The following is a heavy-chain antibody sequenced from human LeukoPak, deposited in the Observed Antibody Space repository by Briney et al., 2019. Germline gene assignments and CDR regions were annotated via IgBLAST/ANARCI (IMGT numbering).Heavy chain of an antibody. CDR3: ARDRGTYPPHAWFDP. CDR2: ISGSGGSA. Sequence: PGGSLRLSCAASGFTFSSYAMSWVRQAPGKGLEWVSAISGSGGSAYYADSVKGRFTISRDNSKNTLYLQMNSLRAEDTAVYYCARDRGTYPPHAWFDPWGQGTLVTVSS. D-gene: IGHD3-16*01. CDR1: GFTFSSYA. V-gene: IGHV3-23*01. J-gene: IGHJ5*02.